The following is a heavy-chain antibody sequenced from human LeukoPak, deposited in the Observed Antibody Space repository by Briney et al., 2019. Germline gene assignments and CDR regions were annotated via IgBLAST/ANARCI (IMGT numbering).Heavy chain of an antibody. CDR2: IYSGGST. Sequence: GGSLRLSCAASGFTVSSNYMSWVRQAPGKGLEWVSVIYSGGSTYYADSVKGRFTISRDNSKNTLYLQMNSLRAEDTAVYYCASHTDYYDSSGPSPYYYYYGMDVWGQGTTVTVSS. J-gene: IGHJ6*02. CDR1: GFTVSSNY. D-gene: IGHD3-22*01. V-gene: IGHV3-53*01. CDR3: ASHTDYYDSSGPSPYYYYYGMDV.